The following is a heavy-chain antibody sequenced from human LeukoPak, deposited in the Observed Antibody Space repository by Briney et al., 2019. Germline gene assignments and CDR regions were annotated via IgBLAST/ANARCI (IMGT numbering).Heavy chain of an antibody. D-gene: IGHD1-26*01. CDR2: INHSGST. V-gene: IGHV4-34*01. CDR3: ARGRGWAYYYYGMDV. Sequence: SETLSLTCAVYGGSLSGYYWSWIRQPPGKGLEWIGEINHSGSTNYNPSLKSRVTISVDTSKNQFSLKLSSVTAADTAVYYCARGRGWAYYYYGMDVWGQGTTVTVSS. J-gene: IGHJ6*02. CDR1: GGSLSGYY.